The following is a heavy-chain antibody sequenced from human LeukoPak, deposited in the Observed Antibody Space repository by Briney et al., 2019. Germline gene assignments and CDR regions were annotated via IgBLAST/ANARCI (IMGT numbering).Heavy chain of an antibody. CDR3: AKRGVVIRVILVGFHKEAYYFDS. D-gene: IGHD3-22*01. J-gene: IGHJ4*02. V-gene: IGHV3-23*01. Sequence: GGSLRLSCAVSGITLSNYGMSWVRQAPGKGLEWVAGISGSGGRTNYTDSVKGRFTISRDNPKNTLYLQMNSLRAEDTAVYFCAKRGVVIRVILVGFHKEAYYFDSWGQGALVTVSS. CDR2: ISGSGGRT. CDR1: GITLSNYG.